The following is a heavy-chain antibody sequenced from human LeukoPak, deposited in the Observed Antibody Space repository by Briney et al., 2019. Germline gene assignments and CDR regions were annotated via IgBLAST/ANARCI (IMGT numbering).Heavy chain of an antibody. CDR1: GFTFSSYA. D-gene: IGHD3-10*01. Sequence: GGSLRLSCAASGFTFSSYAMHWVRQAPGKGLEYVSAISSNGGSTYYANSVKGRFTISRDNSKNTVYLQMNTLRAEDTAVYFCAGLGSYYWFDPWGQGTLVTVSS. J-gene: IGHJ5*02. V-gene: IGHV3-64*01. CDR2: ISSNGGST. CDR3: AGLGSYYWFDP.